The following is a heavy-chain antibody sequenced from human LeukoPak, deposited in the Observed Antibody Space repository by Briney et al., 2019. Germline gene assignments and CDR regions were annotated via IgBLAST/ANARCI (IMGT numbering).Heavy chain of an antibody. D-gene: IGHD6-19*01. CDR3: ARDRGIAVAGKYFQH. Sequence: SVKVSCKASGGTFSSYAISWERQAPGQGLEWMGRIIPILGIANYAQKFQGRVTITADKSTSTAYMELSSLRSEDTAVYYCARDRGIAVAGKYFQHWGQGTLVTVSS. CDR2: IIPILGIA. CDR1: GGTFSSYA. J-gene: IGHJ1*01. V-gene: IGHV1-69*04.